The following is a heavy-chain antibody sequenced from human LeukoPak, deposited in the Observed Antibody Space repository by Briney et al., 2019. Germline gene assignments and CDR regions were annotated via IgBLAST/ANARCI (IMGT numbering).Heavy chain of an antibody. CDR3: ARDLATRTRPYYYGMDV. D-gene: IGHD1/OR15-1a*01. J-gene: IGHJ6*02. Sequence: PGGSLRLSCAASGFTVSSNYMSWVRQAPGKGLEWVSVIYSGGSTYYADSVKGRFTISRDNSKNTLYLQMNSLRAEDTAVYYCARDLATRTRPYYYGMDVWGQGTTVTVSS. CDR1: GFTVSSNY. CDR2: IYSGGST. V-gene: IGHV3-66*01.